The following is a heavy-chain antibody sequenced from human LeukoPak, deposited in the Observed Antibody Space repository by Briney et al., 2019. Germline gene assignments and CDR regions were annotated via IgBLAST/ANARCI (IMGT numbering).Heavy chain of an antibody. CDR3: ARDLGFLWFGEFTQKNYGMDV. V-gene: IGHV1-18*01. J-gene: IGHJ6*02. Sequence: ASVKVSCKASGYTFSSYGISWLRQAPGQGLEWMGWISAYNGDTNYAQKFRDRVTLTTDTSTNRAYLELRSLRSDDTAVYYCARDLGFLWFGEFTQKNYGMDVWGQGTTVTVSS. D-gene: IGHD3-10*01. CDR2: ISAYNGDT. CDR1: GYTFSSYG.